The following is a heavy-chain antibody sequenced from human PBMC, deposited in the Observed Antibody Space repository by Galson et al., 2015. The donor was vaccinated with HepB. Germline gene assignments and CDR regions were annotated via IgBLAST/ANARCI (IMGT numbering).Heavy chain of an antibody. Sequence: LSLTCTVSGGSISSNSYYWSWIRQSAGKGLEWIGRVSNSGGTSYNPSLRSRLPISVGTSKNYFPLELRSVTAADTAVYYCARAKYYDLWSHPYWYFDLWGRGTLVTVSS. V-gene: IGHV4-61*02. J-gene: IGHJ2*01. CDR2: VSNSGGT. D-gene: IGHD3-3*01. CDR1: GGSISSNSYY. CDR3: ARAKYYDLWSHPYWYFDL.